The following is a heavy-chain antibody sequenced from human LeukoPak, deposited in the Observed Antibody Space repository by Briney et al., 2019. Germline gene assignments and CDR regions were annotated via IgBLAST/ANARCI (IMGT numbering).Heavy chain of an antibody. Sequence: ASVKVSCKASGYTFTSYDINWVRQATRQGLEWMGWMNPNSGNTGYAQKFQGRVTMTRNTSISTAYMELSSLRSEDTAVYYCARVYAGGYYYDSSGYYNFDYWGQGTLVTVSS. J-gene: IGHJ4*02. D-gene: IGHD3-22*01. CDR2: MNPNSGNT. CDR3: ARVYAGGYYYDSSGYYNFDY. V-gene: IGHV1-8*01. CDR1: GYTFTSYD.